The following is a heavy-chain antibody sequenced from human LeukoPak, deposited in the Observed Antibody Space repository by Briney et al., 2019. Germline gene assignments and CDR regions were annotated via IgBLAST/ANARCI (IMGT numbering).Heavy chain of an antibody. J-gene: IGHJ4*02. CDR1: GFTFSSYA. D-gene: IGHD3-16*02. CDR3: AKVSCGYVWGSYRCPFDY. V-gene: IGHV3-23*01. CDR2: ISGSGGST. Sequence: GASLRLSCAASGFTFSSYAMNWVRQAPGKGLEWVSAISGSGGSTYYADSVKGRFTISRDNSKNMLYLQMNSLRAEDTAVYYCAKVSCGYVWGSYRCPFDYWGQGTLVTVSS.